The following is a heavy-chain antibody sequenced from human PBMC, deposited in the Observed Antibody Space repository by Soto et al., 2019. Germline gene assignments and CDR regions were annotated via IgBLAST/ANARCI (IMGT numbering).Heavy chain of an antibody. V-gene: IGHV4-34*01. CDR1: GGAFSGYY. CDR2: INHSGST. Sequence: PSGTLSLTCAGYGGAFSGYYLTWVRQPPGTGLEWIGEINHSGSTNYNPSLKSRVTISVDTSKNQFSLKLTSVTAADTAVYYCARDKITGLFDYWGQGTLVTVSS. CDR3: ARDKITGLFDY. J-gene: IGHJ4*02. D-gene: IGHD2-8*02.